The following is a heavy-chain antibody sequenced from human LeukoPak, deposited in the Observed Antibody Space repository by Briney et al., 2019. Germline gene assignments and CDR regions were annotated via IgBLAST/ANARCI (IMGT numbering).Heavy chain of an antibody. CDR1: GGSISSYY. V-gene: IGHV4-4*07. D-gene: IGHD3-3*01. CDR2: IYTSGST. CDR3: ARTSWYYDFWSGYPPWAFDI. J-gene: IGHJ3*02. Sequence: SETLSLTCTVSGGSISSYYWSWIRQPAGKGLEWIGRIYTSGSTNYNPSLKSRVTMSVDTSKNQFPLKLSSVTAADTAVYYCARTSWYYDFWSGYPPWAFDIWGQGTMVTVSS.